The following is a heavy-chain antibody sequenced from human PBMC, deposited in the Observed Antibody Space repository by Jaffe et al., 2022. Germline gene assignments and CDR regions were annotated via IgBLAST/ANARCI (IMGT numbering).Heavy chain of an antibody. J-gene: IGHJ2*01. V-gene: IGHV5-51*03. CDR3: ARRGLSECSGGSCYPTYWYFDL. CDR2: IYPGDSDT. D-gene: IGHD2-15*01. Sequence: EVQLVQSGAEVKKPGESLKISCKGSGYSFTSYWIGWVRQMPGKGLEWMGIIYPGDSDTRYSPSFQGQVTISADKSISTAYLQWSSLKASDTAMYYCARRGLSECSGGSCYPTYWYFDLWGRGTLVTVSS. CDR1: GYSFTSYW.